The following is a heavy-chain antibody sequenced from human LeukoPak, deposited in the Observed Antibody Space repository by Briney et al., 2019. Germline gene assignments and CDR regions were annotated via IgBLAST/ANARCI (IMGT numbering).Heavy chain of an antibody. J-gene: IGHJ3*02. Sequence: GGSLRLSCAASGFTFSSYSMDWVRQAPGKGLEWVSSISSSSSYIYYADSVKGRFTISRDNAKNSLYLQVNSLRAEDTAVYYCARDQPLTIVVVPAAQGTFDIWGQGTMVTVSS. CDR2: ISSSSSYI. CDR3: ARDQPLTIVVVPAAQGTFDI. V-gene: IGHV3-21*01. CDR1: GFTFSSYS. D-gene: IGHD2-2*01.